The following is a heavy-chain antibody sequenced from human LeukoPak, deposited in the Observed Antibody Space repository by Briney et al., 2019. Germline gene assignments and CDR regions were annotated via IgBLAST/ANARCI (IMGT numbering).Heavy chain of an antibody. D-gene: IGHD3-10*01. V-gene: IGHV7-4-1*02. CDR1: GYTFTSYA. J-gene: IGHJ4*02. CDR3: ASTERAMVRGVIITAYNFDY. CDR2: INTNTGNP. Sequence: GASVKVSCKASGYTFTSYAMNWVRQAPGQGLEWMGWINTNTGNPTYAQGFTGRFVFSLDTSVSTAYLQISSLKAEDTAVYYCASTERAMVRGVIITAYNFDYWGQGTLVTVSS.